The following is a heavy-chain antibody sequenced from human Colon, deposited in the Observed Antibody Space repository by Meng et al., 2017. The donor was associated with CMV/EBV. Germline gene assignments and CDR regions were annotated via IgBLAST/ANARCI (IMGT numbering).Heavy chain of an antibody. V-gene: IGHV3-30*02. J-gene: IGHJ6*02. CDR3: AKEFPSLKLVPYHYYAMDV. CDR1: GFTFTTHG. D-gene: IGHD3-9*01. CDR2: IAYDGSKT. Sequence: GGSLRLSCAVSGFTFTTHGMHWVRQAPGKGLEWVAFIAYDGSKTLHADSVKGRFTISRDKSNNTLYLQMNSLRPDDTAVYYCAKEFPSLKLVPYHYYAMDVWGQGTTVTVSS.